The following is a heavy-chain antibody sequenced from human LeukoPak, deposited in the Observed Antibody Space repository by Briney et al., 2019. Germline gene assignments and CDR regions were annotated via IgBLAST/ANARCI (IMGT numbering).Heavy chain of an antibody. CDR2: IQSDGSNK. V-gene: IGHV3-30*02. D-gene: IGHD1/OR15-1a*01. CDR3: AKDQNNNFDY. J-gene: IGHJ4*02. CDR1: GFSFSDSG. Sequence: GGSLRLSCAASGFSFSDSGIHWVRQAPGKGLEWVAIIQSDGSNKYYADSVKGRFTISRDNSKNTLYLQMNSLRAEDTAVYYCAKDQNNNFDYWGQGTLVTISS.